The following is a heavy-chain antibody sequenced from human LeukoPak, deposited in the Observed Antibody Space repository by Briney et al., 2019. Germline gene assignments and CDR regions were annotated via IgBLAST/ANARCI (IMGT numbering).Heavy chain of an antibody. CDR2: ISSSSSYI. Sequence: PGGSLRLSCAASGFTFSSYSMNWVRQAPGKGLEWVSSISSSSSYIYYADSVKGRFTISRDNAKNSLYLQMNSLRAEDTAVYYCARVGTPRLQWLVLDWFDPWGQGTLVTVSS. CDR3: ARVGTPRLQWLVLDWFDP. V-gene: IGHV3-21*01. J-gene: IGHJ5*02. D-gene: IGHD6-19*01. CDR1: GFTFSSYS.